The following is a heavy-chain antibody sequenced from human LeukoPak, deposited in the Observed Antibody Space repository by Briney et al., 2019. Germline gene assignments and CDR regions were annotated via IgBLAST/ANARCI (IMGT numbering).Heavy chain of an antibody. CDR2: IIPIFGTA. V-gene: IGHV1-69*13. CDR3: ARVPIGGIVATIPSYFDY. D-gene: IGHD5-12*01. CDR1: GGTFSSYA. J-gene: IGHJ4*02. Sequence: SVKVSCKASGGTFSSYAISWVRQAPGQGLEWVGGIIPIFGTANYAQKFQGRVTITADESTSTAYMELSSLRSEDTAVYYCARVPIGGIVATIPSYFDYWGQGTLVTVSS.